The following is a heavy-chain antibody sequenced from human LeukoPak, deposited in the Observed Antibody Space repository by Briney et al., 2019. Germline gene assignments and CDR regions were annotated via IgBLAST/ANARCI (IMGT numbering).Heavy chain of an antibody. J-gene: IGHJ6*02. CDR2: ISAYNGNT. Sequence: ASVKVSCKASGYTFTSYGISWVQQAPGQGLEWMGWISAYNGNTNYAQKLQGRVTMTTDTSTSTAYMELRSLRSDDTAVYYCAREGRDFWSVFGMDVWGQGTTVTVSS. D-gene: IGHD3-3*01. CDR3: AREGRDFWSVFGMDV. V-gene: IGHV1-18*01. CDR1: GYTFTSYG.